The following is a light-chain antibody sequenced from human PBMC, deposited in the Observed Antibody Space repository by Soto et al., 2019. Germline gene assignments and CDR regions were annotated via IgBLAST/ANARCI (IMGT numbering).Light chain of an antibody. Sequence: QSVLTQPASVSGSPGQSITISCTGTSSDIGGFNYVSWFQQHPGKAPKVMIYDVTNRPSGVSDRFSGSKSGNTASLTISGLQAEDEADYYCNSYTSSSTWVFGGGTQLTVL. J-gene: IGLJ3*02. CDR2: DVT. CDR1: SSDIGGFNY. CDR3: NSYTSSSTWV. V-gene: IGLV2-14*03.